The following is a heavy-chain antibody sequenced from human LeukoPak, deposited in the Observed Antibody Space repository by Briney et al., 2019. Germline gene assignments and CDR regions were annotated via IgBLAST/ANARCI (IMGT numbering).Heavy chain of an antibody. CDR1: GFSFSTYW. J-gene: IGHJ3*02. V-gene: IGHV3-7*01. Sequence: GGSLRLSCAASGFSFSTYWMSWVRQAPGKGLEWVANIKEDGSEIYYVDSVRGRFTISRDNAMNSLYLQMNSLRVEDTAIYYCASRYYLLAFNIWGQGTMVTVSS. CDR2: IKEDGSEI. D-gene: IGHD3-22*01. CDR3: ASRYYLLAFNI.